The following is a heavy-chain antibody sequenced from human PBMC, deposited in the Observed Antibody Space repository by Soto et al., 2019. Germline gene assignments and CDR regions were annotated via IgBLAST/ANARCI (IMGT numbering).Heavy chain of an antibody. CDR2: IIPIFGTA. D-gene: IGHD1-26*01. Sequence: SVKVSCKASGGTFSSYAISWVRQAPGQGLEWMGGIIPIFGTANYAQKFQGRVTITADESTSTAYMELSSLRSEDTAVYYCATHNTTISAPTYYYYGMDVWGQGNTVTVSS. CDR1: GGTFSSYA. J-gene: IGHJ6*02. V-gene: IGHV1-69*13. CDR3: ATHNTTISAPTYYYYGMDV.